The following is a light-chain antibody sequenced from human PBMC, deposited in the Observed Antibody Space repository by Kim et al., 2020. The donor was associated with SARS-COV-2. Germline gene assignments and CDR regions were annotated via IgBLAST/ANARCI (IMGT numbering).Light chain of an antibody. V-gene: IGKV3-15*01. CDR3: QQYNDWPPLT. J-gene: IGKJ1*01. CDR1: QSVSSN. Sequence: EIVMTQSPATLSVSPGERAALSCRASQSVSSNLAWYQQKPGQAPRLLIYGASTRATGIPARFSGSGSGTEFTLTISSLRSEYFAVYYCQQYNDWPPLTFGQGTKVDIK. CDR2: GAS.